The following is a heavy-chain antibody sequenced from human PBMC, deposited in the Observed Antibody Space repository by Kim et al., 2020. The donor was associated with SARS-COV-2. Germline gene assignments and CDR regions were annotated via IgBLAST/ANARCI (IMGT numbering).Heavy chain of an antibody. CDR1: GGTFSSYA. V-gene: IGHV1-69*13. CDR2: IIPIFGTA. CDR3: ARDSRYCSSTSCYVNYYYGMDV. D-gene: IGHD2-2*01. Sequence: SVKVSCKASGGTFSSYAISWVRQAPGQGLEWMGGIIPIFGTANYAQKFQGRVTITADESTSTAYMELSSLRSEDTAVYYCARDSRYCSSTSCYVNYYYGMDVWGQGTTVTVSS. J-gene: IGHJ6*02.